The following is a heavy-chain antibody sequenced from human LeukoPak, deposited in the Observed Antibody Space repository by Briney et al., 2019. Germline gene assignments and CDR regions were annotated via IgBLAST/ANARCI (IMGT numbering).Heavy chain of an antibody. J-gene: IGHJ4*01. Sequence: GGSLRLSCAPSGLTFSSYSMNWVRQAPGKGLEWVSSISSSSSYIYYADSVKGRFTIPRDYAKNLLYLQMNSLRIEDTAVYYCARDHGIPGSGSYRFDYLGHGTLVTVSS. CDR2: ISSSSSYI. V-gene: IGHV3-21*06. D-gene: IGHD3-10*01. CDR1: GLTFSSYS. CDR3: ARDHGIPGSGSYRFDY.